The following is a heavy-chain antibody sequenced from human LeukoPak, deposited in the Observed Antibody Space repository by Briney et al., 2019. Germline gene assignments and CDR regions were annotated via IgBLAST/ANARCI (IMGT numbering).Heavy chain of an antibody. V-gene: IGHV3-23*01. CDR1: GFTFSSYA. D-gene: IGHD3-10*01. Sequence: PGGSLRLSCAASGFTFSSYAMSWVRQAPGKGLEWVSAISGSGGSTYYAGSVKDRFTISRDNSKNTLYLQMNSLRAEDTAVYCCANHYYGSGSYYNGYYWGQGTLVTVSS. CDR3: ANHYYGSGSYYNGYY. J-gene: IGHJ4*02. CDR2: ISGSGGST.